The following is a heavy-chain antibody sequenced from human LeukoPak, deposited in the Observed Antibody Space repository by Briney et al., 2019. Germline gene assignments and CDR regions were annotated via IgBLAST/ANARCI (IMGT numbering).Heavy chain of an antibody. J-gene: IGHJ4*02. CDR1: GYTFTGYY. D-gene: IGHD3-9*01. CDR3: AREKSLTGYYRWKDY. CDR2: INPNSGGT. V-gene: IGHV1-2*02. Sequence: ASVKVSCKASGYTFTGYYMHWVRQAPGQGLEWMGWINPNSGGTNYAQKFQGRVTMARDTSISTAYMELSRLRSDDTAVYYCAREKSLTGYYRWKDYWGQGTLVTVSS.